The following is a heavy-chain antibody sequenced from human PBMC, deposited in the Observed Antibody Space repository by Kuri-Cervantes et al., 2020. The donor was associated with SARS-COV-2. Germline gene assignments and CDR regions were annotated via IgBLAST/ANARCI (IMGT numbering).Heavy chain of an antibody. V-gene: IGHV3-21*01. Sequence: ETLSLTCAASGFTFSGYSMNWIRQAPGKGLEWVAAIDSSSYYIYHADSVKGRLTISRDNAKTALYLQMNSLKPEDTAVYYCAREEGGELGEAFDYWGQGALVTVSS. CDR3: AREEGGELGEAFDY. CDR2: IDSSSYYI. D-gene: IGHD7-27*01. CDR1: GFTFSGYS. J-gene: IGHJ4*02.